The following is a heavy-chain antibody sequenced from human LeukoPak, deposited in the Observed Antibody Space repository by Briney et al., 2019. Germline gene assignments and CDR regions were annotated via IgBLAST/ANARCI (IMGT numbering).Heavy chain of an antibody. CDR2: INPNSRGT. CDR3: AKGFLRDYYDSSGYYYPKGWYFDL. J-gene: IGHJ2*01. CDR1: GYTFTDYY. V-gene: IGHV1-2*02. Sequence: ASVKVSCKASGYTFTDYYMHWVRQAPGQGLEWMGWINPNSRGTDSAQKFQGRFSMTRDTSISTAYMELSRLRSDDTAVYYCAKGFLRDYYDSSGYYYPKGWYFDLWGRGTLVTVSS. D-gene: IGHD3-22*01.